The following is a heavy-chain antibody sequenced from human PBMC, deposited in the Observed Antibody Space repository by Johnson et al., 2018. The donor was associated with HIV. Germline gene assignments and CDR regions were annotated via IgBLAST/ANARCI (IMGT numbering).Heavy chain of an antibody. V-gene: IGHV3-9*01. CDR1: GFTFDDYA. CDR3: ARECSSTRWTYGFDI. Sequence: VQLVESGGGLVQPGRSLRLSCAASGFTFDDYAMHWVRQAPGKGLEWVSGISWNSGSIGSADSVKGRLTISRDNSKNTLYLQMNSLRAEDTAVYYCARECSSTRWTYGFDIWGQGTMVTVSS. CDR2: ISWNSGSI. D-gene: IGHD6-13*01. J-gene: IGHJ3*02.